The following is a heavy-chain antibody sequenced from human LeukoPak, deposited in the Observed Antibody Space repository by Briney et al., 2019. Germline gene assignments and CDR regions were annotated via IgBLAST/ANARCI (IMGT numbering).Heavy chain of an antibody. CDR1: GFTFSRYE. V-gene: IGHV3-48*03. J-gene: IGHJ4*02. D-gene: IGHD4-17*01. CDR2: ISSRGSTI. CDR3: ARDTGYFDY. Sequence: GGSLRLSCAASGFTFSRYEMNWVRQAPGRGLEWVSYISSRGSTIYYADSVKGRFTISRDNAKNSLYLQMNSLRAEDTAVDYCARDTGYFDYWGQGTLVTVSS.